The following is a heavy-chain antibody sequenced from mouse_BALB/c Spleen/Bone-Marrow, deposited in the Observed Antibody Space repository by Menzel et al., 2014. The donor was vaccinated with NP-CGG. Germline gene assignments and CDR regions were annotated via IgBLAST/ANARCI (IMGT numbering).Heavy chain of an antibody. CDR3: ARDQLRFDY. D-gene: IGHD1-1*01. CDR2: ISYDGSN. CDR1: GDSTTSGYY. J-gene: IGHJ2*01. V-gene: IGHV3-6*02. Sequence: EVQLVESGPGLVKPSQSLSLTCSVTGDSTTSGYYCNWIRQFPGNKLEWMGYISYDGSNNYNPSLKNRISITRDTSKNQFFLKLNSVTTEDTAAYYCARDQLRFDYWGQGTTLTVSS.